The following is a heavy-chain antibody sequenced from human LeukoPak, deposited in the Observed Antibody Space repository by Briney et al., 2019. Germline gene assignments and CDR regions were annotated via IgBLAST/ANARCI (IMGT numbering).Heavy chain of an antibody. V-gene: IGHV4-39*01. CDR2: VYYTGSI. D-gene: IGHD3-10*01. Sequence: SETLSLTCTVSGASISSSNYYWGWIRQPPGKGLEYIGGVYYTGSIHYNPSLTSRVTISADTSKNQFSLKVSSVTAADTAVYYCARLSYGEHDYWGQGTLVTVSS. J-gene: IGHJ4*02. CDR1: GASISSSNYY. CDR3: ARLSYGEHDY.